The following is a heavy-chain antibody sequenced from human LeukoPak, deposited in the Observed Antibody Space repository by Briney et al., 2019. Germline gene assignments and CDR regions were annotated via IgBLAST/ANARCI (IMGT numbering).Heavy chain of an antibody. CDR2: IYHSGST. J-gene: IGHJ4*02. V-gene: IGHV4-30-2*01. CDR1: GGSISSGGYY. CDR3: ARLLNRAFDF. D-gene: IGHD2/OR15-2a*01. Sequence: SETLSLTCTVSGGSISSGGYYWSWIRQPPGKGLEWIGYIYHSGSTYYNPSLKSRVTISVDRSKNQFSLKLSSVTAADTAVYYCARLLNRAFDFWGQGTLVTVSS.